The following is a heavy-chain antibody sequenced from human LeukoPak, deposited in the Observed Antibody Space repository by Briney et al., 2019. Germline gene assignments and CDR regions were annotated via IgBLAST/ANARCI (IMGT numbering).Heavy chain of an antibody. CDR1: GFTFSSYW. D-gene: IGHD4-11*01. Sequence: GGSLRLSCAGSGFTFSSYWMHWVRQAPGKGLVWVSRISTDASSTTYADSVKGRFTISRDNAKGTLYLQMSSLRAENTAVYYCTGHHQAYSRTYWGQGTLVTVSS. CDR2: ISTDASST. V-gene: IGHV3-74*01. J-gene: IGHJ4*02. CDR3: TGHHQAYSRTY.